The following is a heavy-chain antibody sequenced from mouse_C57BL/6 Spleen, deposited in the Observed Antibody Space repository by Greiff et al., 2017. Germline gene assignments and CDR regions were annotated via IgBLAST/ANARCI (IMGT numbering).Heavy chain of an antibody. CDR3: ARKRSRDYSMDY. CDR1: GYTFTSYW. CDR2: IHPNSGST. D-gene: IGHD1-1*01. Sequence: QVQLQQPGAELVKPGASVKLSCKASGYTFTSYWMHWVKQRPGQGLEWIGMIHPNSGSTNYNEKFKSKATLTVDKSSSTAYMHLSSLTSEDSAVYYCARKRSRDYSMDYWGQGTSVTVSS. J-gene: IGHJ4*01. V-gene: IGHV1-64*01.